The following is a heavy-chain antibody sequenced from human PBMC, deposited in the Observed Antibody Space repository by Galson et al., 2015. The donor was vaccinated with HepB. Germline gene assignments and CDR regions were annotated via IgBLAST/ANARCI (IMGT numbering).Heavy chain of an antibody. Sequence: SLRLSCAASGFSFSNAWMNWVRRVPGKGLEWVGHIKSKTYGGTADYAAPVKDRFTLSRDDSKNILYLHLDSLNTEDTGIYYCTTATMIRGEVPYYFYKYDMDVWGQGTAVTVSS. CDR1: GFSFSNAW. J-gene: IGHJ6*02. CDR3: TTATMIRGEVPYYFYKYDMDV. V-gene: IGHV3-15*07. CDR2: IKSKTYGGTA. D-gene: IGHD3-10*01.